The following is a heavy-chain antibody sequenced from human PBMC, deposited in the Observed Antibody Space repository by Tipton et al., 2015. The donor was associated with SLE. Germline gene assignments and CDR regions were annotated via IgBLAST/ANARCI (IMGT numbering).Heavy chain of an antibody. CDR2: IYCSGST. Sequence: TLSLTCAVSGYSISNNNWWGWIRQPPGKGLEWIGYIYCSGSTHYNPSLKSRLTMSVDTSKNQFSLKLSSVTAVDTAVYYCARYSNSQGRWFDPWGQGTLVTVSS. V-gene: IGHV4-28*01. CDR3: ARYSNSQGRWFDP. J-gene: IGHJ5*02. D-gene: IGHD4-11*01. CDR1: GYSISNNNW.